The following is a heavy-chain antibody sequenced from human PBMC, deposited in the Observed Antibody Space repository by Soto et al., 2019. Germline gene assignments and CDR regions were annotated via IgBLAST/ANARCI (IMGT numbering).Heavy chain of an antibody. CDR2: IYAGTIT. CDR3: ARIPYDNSGTIFDY. J-gene: IGHJ4*02. Sequence: EVQLVESGGGLIQPGGSLRLSCAVSGITVSSYYMSWVRQAAEKGLEWVSVIYAGTITYYADSVKGRFTIYRDNSKNTLNLEMNSLRVEDTTVYYCARIPYDNSGTIFDYWGQGTLVTVSS. V-gene: IGHV3-53*01. CDR1: GITVSSYY. D-gene: IGHD3-22*01.